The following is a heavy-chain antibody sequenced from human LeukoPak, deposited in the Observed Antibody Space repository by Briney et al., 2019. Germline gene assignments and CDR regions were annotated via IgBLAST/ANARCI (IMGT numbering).Heavy chain of an antibody. J-gene: IGHJ5*02. CDR1: GGSFSGYY. Sequence: PSETLSLTCAVYGGSFSGYYWSWIRQPPGKGLEWIGEINHSGSTNYNPSLKSRVTISVDTSKNQFSLKLSSVTAADTAVYYCARETRIVVVPAGTNWFDPWGQGTLVTVSS. V-gene: IGHV4-34*01. CDR3: ARETRIVVVPAGTNWFDP. D-gene: IGHD2-2*01. CDR2: INHSGST.